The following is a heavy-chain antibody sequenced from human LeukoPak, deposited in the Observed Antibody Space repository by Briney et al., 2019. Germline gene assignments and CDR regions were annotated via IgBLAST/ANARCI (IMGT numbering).Heavy chain of an antibody. CDR3: VRQYSYDSSGYYPWDY. J-gene: IGHJ4*02. V-gene: IGHV3-74*01. CDR1: GFTFSSYW. Sequence: GGSLRLSCAASGFTFSSYWMHWVRQAPGKGLVWVSRINSDGSSTTYADSVKGRFTISRDNAKNTLYLRMNSLRVEDTAMYYCVRQYSYDSSGYYPWDYWGQGTLVTVSS. CDR2: INSDGSST. D-gene: IGHD3-22*01.